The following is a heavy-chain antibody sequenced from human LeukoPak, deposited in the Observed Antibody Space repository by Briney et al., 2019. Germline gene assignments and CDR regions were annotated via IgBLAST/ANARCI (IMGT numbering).Heavy chain of an antibody. Sequence: ASVKVSCKASGGTFSSYAISWVRQAPGQGLELMGGIIPIFGTANYAQKFQGRVTITTDESTSTAYMELSSLRSEDTAVYYCARGSSGYYYGYFDYWGQGTLVTVSS. CDR2: IIPIFGTA. D-gene: IGHD3-22*01. J-gene: IGHJ4*02. CDR1: GGTFSSYA. V-gene: IGHV1-69*05. CDR3: ARGSSGYYYGYFDY.